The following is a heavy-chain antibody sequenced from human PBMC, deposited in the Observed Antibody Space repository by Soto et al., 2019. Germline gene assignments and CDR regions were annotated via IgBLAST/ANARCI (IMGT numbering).Heavy chain of an antibody. CDR1: GGTFNGYG. CDR2: TVPVFDTS. J-gene: IGHJ3*01. Sequence: QVQLVQSGAVVKKPGSSVEGSCKASGGTFNGYGISWVRQAPGQGLEWMGGTVPVFDTSKYAPRFQGRVTITPDKSTSTAYMELSIVRSEDTAIYFCARGVSNSGAYYTGPSAYDLWGQGTLVIVSS. CDR3: ARGVSNSGAYYTGPSAYDL. D-gene: IGHD3-10*01. V-gene: IGHV1-69*06.